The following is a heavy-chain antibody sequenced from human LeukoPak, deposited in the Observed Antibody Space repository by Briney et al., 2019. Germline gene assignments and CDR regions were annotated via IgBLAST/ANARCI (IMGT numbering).Heavy chain of an antibody. J-gene: IGHJ4*01. V-gene: IGHV1-18*01. CDR3: ARGEKSYYYDSSGYSRGSDY. CDR1: GYTFTSYG. D-gene: IGHD3-22*01. CDR2: ISAHYGNT. Sequence: VASVKVSCKASGYTFTSYGITWVRQAPGQGLEWMGWISAHYGNTNYAQKFQGRLTMTTDTSTNTAYMELRSLRPDDTAVYFCARGEKSYYYDSSGYSRGSDYWGHGTLVTVSS.